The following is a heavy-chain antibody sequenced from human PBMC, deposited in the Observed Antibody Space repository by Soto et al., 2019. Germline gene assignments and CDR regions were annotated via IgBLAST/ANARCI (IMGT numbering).Heavy chain of an antibody. D-gene: IGHD2-21*02. Sequence: QVQLVESGGGVVQPGRSLRLSCAASGFTFSSYGMHWVRQAPGKGLEWVAVIWYDGSNKYYADSVKGRFTISRDNSKNTLYLQINSLRAEDTAVYYGEREGDNADAFDIWGQGTMVTVSS. CDR2: IWYDGSNK. CDR3: EREGDNADAFDI. J-gene: IGHJ3*02. CDR1: GFTFSSYG. V-gene: IGHV3-33*01.